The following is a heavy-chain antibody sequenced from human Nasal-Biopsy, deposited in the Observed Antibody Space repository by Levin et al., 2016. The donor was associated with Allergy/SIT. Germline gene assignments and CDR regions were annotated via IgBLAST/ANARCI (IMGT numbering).Heavy chain of an antibody. D-gene: IGHD6-13*01. Sequence: GESLKISCAASGFTVSNTYMAWVRQAPGKGLEWVSFIDRDDSTHYADSVKGRFTISRDNSKNTLYLQMNSLRDEDTAIYYCARDQNNKSWYKFWGQGTQVTVSS. CDR3: ARDQNNKSWYKF. CDR1: GFTVSNTY. V-gene: IGHV3-66*01. CDR2: IDRDDST. J-gene: IGHJ4*02.